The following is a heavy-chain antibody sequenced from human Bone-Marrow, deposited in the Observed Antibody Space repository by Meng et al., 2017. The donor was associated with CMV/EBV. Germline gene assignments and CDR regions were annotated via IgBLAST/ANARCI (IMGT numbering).Heavy chain of an antibody. V-gene: IGHV4-34*01. CDR2: INHSGST. D-gene: IGHD7-27*01. J-gene: IGHJ4*02. Sequence: QVQLQQWGAGRLKPSETLSLTCAVYGGSFRGYYWSWSRQHPGKGLXWIGEINHSGSTNYNPSLKSRVTISVDTSKNQFSLKLSSVTAADTAVYYCARGNWGSDYWGQGTLVTVSS. CDR1: GGSFRGYY. CDR3: ARGNWGSDY.